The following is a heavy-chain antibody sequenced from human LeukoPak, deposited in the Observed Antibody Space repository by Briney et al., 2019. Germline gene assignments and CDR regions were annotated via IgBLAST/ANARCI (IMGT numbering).Heavy chain of an antibody. CDR1: GYTFTSYG. Sequence: ASVKVSCKASGYTFTSYGISWVRQAPGQGLEWMGWISAYNGNTNYAQKLQGRVTMTTDTSTSTAYMELRSLRSDDTAAYYCARDHYDFWSGYYRWFDPWGQGTLVTVSS. CDR2: ISAYNGNT. J-gene: IGHJ5*02. CDR3: ARDHYDFWSGYYRWFDP. D-gene: IGHD3-3*01. V-gene: IGHV1-18*01.